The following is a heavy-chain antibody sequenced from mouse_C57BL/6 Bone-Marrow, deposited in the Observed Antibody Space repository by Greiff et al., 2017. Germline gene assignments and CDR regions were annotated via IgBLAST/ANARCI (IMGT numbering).Heavy chain of an antibody. V-gene: IGHV5-4*01. CDR3: ARDYYYGSRRYFDV. Sequence: EVHLVESGGGLVKPGGSLKLSCAASGFTFSSSAMSWVRQTPEKRLEWVATISDGGSYTYYPDNVKGRFTISRDNAKNNLYLQMSHLKSEDTAMYYCARDYYYGSRRYFDVWGTGTTVTVSS. D-gene: IGHD1-1*01. J-gene: IGHJ1*03. CDR1: GFTFSSSA. CDR2: ISDGGSYT.